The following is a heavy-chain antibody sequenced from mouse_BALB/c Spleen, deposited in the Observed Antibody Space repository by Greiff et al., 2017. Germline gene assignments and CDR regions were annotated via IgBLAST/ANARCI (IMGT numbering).Heavy chain of an antibody. CDR1: GFNIQDTY. J-gene: IGHJ3*01. D-gene: IGHD2-2*01. V-gene: IGHV14-3*02. CDR2: IDPANGNT. Sequence: EVQLQQSGAELVKPGASVKLSCTTSGFNIQDTYMHWVKQRPEQGLEWIGRIDPANGNTKYDPKFQGKATITADTSSNTAYLQLSSLTSEDSAVYYCARGPYGYGGLLADWGQGTLVTVSA. CDR3: ARGPYGYGGLLAD.